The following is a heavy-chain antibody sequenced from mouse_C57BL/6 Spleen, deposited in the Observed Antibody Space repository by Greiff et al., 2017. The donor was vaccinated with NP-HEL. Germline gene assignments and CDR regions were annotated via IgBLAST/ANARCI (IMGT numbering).Heavy chain of an antibody. D-gene: IGHD2-4*01. CDR1: GYAFSSSW. V-gene: IGHV1-82*01. J-gene: IGHJ3*01. CDR3: ARGGYDYDSAWFAY. Sequence: QVQLQQSGPELVKPGASVKISCKASGYAFSSSWMNWVKQRPGKGLEWIGRIYPGDGDTNYNGKFKGKATLTADKSSSTAYMQLSSLTSEDSAVYFCARGGYDYDSAWFAYWGQGTLVTVSA. CDR2: IYPGDGDT.